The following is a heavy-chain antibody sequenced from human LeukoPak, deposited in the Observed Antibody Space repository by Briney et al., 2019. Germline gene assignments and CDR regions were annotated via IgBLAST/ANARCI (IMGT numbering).Heavy chain of an antibody. CDR3: AKEDGVTMIVVARGMDV. D-gene: IGHD3-22*01. V-gene: IGHV3-21*04. J-gene: IGHJ6*03. CDR1: GFTFSSYE. CDR2: ISSSSSYI. Sequence: PGGSLRLSCAASGFTFSSYEMNWVRQAPGKGLEWVSSISSSSSYIYYADSVKGRFTISRDNSKNTLYLQMNSLRAEDTAIYYCAKEDGVTMIVVARGMDVWGKGTTVTVSS.